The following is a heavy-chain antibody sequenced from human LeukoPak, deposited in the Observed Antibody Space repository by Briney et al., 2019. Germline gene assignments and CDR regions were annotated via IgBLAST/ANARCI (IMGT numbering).Heavy chain of an antibody. D-gene: IGHD6-19*01. J-gene: IGHJ4*02. CDR3: ALLAVASDFDY. V-gene: IGHV3-48*03. CDR2: IGSSGTTR. CDR1: RFPFSIYE. Sequence: GGSLRLSCAVSRFPFSIYEMNWVRQAPGKGLEWVSNIGSSGTTRYYADSVKGRFSISRDNAKNSLYLQMNSLRVEDTGVYYCALLAVASDFDYWGQGALVTVSS.